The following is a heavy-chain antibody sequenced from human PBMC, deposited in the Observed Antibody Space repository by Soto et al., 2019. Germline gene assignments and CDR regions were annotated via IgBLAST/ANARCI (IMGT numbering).Heavy chain of an antibody. Sequence: QVQLVQSGAEVKKPGASVKVSCKASGYTFTSYAMHWVRQAPGQRLEWMGWINAGNGNTKYSQKFQGRVTITRDTFASTAYMELSSLRSEDTAVYYCATRGRSLGYYYGMDVWGQGTTVTVSS. V-gene: IGHV1-3*01. J-gene: IGHJ6*02. CDR2: INAGNGNT. CDR1: GYTFTSYA. D-gene: IGHD3-10*01. CDR3: ATRGRSLGYYYGMDV.